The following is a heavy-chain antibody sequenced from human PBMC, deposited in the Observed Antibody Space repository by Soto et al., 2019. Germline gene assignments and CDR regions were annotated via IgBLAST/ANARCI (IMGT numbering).Heavy chain of an antibody. CDR2: INPSGGST. CDR1: GYTFTSYY. V-gene: IGHV1-46*01. Sequence: QVQLVQSGAEVKKPGASVKVSCKASGYTFTSYYMHWVRQAPGQGLEWMGIINPSGGSTSYAQKFQGSVTMTRDTSTSTVYMELSSLRSEDTAVYYCARGSITFGGVIAPFYWGQGTLVTVSS. J-gene: IGHJ4*02. CDR3: ARGSITFGGVIAPFY. D-gene: IGHD3-16*02.